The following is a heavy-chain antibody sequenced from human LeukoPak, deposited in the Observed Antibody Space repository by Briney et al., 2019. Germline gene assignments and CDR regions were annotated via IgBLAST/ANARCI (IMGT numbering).Heavy chain of an antibody. CDR2: ISAYNGNT. CDR1: GYTFISYG. V-gene: IGHV1-18*01. D-gene: IGHD3-16*02. Sequence: GASVKVSCKASGYTFISYGISWVRQAPGQGLEWMGWISAYNGNTNYAQKLQGRVTVTTDTSTSTAYMELRSLRSDDTAVYYCARGMITFGGVIVSNWFDPWGQGTLVTVSS. J-gene: IGHJ5*02. CDR3: ARGMITFGGVIVSNWFDP.